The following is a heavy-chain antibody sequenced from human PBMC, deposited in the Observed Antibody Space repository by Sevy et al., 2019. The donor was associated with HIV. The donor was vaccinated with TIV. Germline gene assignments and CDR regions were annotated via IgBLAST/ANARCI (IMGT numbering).Heavy chain of an antibody. V-gene: IGHV3-49*04. Sequence: GGSLRLSCTASGFTFGDYAMSWVRQAPGKGLEWVGFIRSKAYGGTTEYAASVKGRFTISRDDSKSIAYLQMNSLKTEDTAVYYCTRDIDSCSGGSCYPTYDYWGQGTLVTASS. CDR2: IRSKAYGGTT. D-gene: IGHD2-15*01. CDR1: GFTFGDYA. J-gene: IGHJ4*02. CDR3: TRDIDSCSGGSCYPTYDY.